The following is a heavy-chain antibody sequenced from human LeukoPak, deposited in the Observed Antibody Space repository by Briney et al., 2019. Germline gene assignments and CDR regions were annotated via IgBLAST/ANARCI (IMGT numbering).Heavy chain of an antibody. J-gene: IGHJ4*02. CDR3: ARFFYYDASLPPY. Sequence: PSETLSLTCSVSGGFISTSNYYWCWIRQPPGKGLEWIGTIYYSGRTYYKPSLQSRVTISLDTSQNQLSLQVRSVTVVDTAVYYCARFFYYDASLPPYWGQGTLVTVSS. CDR2: IYYSGRT. V-gene: IGHV4-39*01. CDR1: GGFISTSNYY. D-gene: IGHD3-16*01.